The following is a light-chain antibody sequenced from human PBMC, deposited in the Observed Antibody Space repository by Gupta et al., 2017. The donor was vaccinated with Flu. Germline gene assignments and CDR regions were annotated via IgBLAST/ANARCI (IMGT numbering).Light chain of an antibody. CDR2: DAS. CDR1: QSISSF. J-gene: IGKJ1*01. V-gene: IGKV3-11*02. CDR3: QQRTWT. Sequence: EIVLTQSPATLSLSPGEKATLSCRASQSISSFLAWDQQKPGQAPRLLSYDASNRATGIKDRVSGRGSGRDFTRTLSSMEAQDLAGEYGQQRTWTFSQGTKMEIK.